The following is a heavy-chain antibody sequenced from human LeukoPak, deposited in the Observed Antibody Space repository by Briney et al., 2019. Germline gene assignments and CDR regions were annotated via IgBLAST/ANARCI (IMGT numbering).Heavy chain of an antibody. CDR1: GYTFTSYY. D-gene: IGHD3-22*01. V-gene: IGHV1-46*01. CDR2: INPSGVTT. Sequence: ASVKVSCKASGYTFTSYYMHWVRQAPGQGLEWMGIINPSGVTTIYAQKFQGRVTVTRDTSKSTVYMEMSSLRSEYTAVYYCARDLGGRSGSLDYWGQGTLVTVSS. CDR3: ARDLGGRSGSLDY. J-gene: IGHJ4*02.